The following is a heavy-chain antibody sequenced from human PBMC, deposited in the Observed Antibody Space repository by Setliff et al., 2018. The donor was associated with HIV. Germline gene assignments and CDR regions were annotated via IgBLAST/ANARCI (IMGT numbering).Heavy chain of an antibody. J-gene: IGHJ4*02. Sequence: SVKVSCKASGGSFNILGFTWVRQAPGQGLEWMGGIIPILGIANYAQKFQGRVTITAVESTSTAYMELSSLRSEDTAVYYCARVGDGYNSFDYWGQGTLVTVSS. D-gene: IGHD5-12*01. CDR2: IIPILGIA. CDR1: GGSFNILG. CDR3: ARVGDGYNSFDY. V-gene: IGHV1-69*10.